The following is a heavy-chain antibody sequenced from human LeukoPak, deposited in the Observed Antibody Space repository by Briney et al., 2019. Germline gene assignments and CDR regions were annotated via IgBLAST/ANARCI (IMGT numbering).Heavy chain of an antibody. V-gene: IGHV3-48*01. D-gene: IGHD3-9*01. J-gene: IGHJ4*02. CDR1: GFTFSSYA. Sequence: GGSLRLSCAASGFTFSSYAMSWVRQAPGKGLEWVSYISSSSSTIYYADSVKGRFTISRDNAKNSLYLQMNSLRAEDTAVYYCARDRTLLRYFDWSHFDYWGQGTLVTVSS. CDR2: ISSSSSTI. CDR3: ARDRTLLRYFDWSHFDY.